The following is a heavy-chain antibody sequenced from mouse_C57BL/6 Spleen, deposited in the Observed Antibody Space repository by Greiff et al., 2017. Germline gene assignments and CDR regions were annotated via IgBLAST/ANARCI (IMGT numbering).Heavy chain of an antibody. CDR1: GYSITSGYY. CDR2: ISYDGSN. V-gene: IGHV3-6*01. J-gene: IGHJ1*03. D-gene: IGHD1-1*01. CDR3: ATDYGSRHWYFDV. Sequence: EVKLMESGPGLVKPSQSLSLTCSVTGYSITSGYYWNWIRQFPGNKLEWMGYISYDGSNNYNPSLKNRISITRDTSKNQFFLKLNSVTTEDTATYYCATDYGSRHWYFDVWGTGTTVTVSS.